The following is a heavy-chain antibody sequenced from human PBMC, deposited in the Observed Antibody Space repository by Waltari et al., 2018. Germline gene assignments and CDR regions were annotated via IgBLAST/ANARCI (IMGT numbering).Heavy chain of an antibody. V-gene: IGHV1-69*14. Sequence: QVQLVQSGAEVKKPGSSVKVSCMASGGTFCSYAISWVRQAPGHGLEWMGGVIPIFGTANYAQKFQGRVTITADKSTSTAYMELSSLRSEDTAVYYCARGTYYDILTGYNDAFDIWGQGTMVTVSS. CDR3: ARGTYYDILTGYNDAFDI. J-gene: IGHJ3*02. CDR2: VIPIFGTA. CDR1: GGTFCSYA. D-gene: IGHD3-9*01.